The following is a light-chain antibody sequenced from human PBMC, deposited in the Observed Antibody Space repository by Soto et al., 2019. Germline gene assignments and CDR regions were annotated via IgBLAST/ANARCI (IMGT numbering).Light chain of an antibody. Sequence: DIQMTQSPTSLSASVGDRVTISCRASQSISSYLSWYQQKPGKAPRLLIYAASSVQSGVPPRFSGSGSGTDFILTIISLRPEDIATYFCQQTYSAPPWTFGQGTKVEIK. CDR3: QQTYSAPPWT. CDR2: AAS. J-gene: IGKJ1*01. CDR1: QSISSY. V-gene: IGKV1-39*01.